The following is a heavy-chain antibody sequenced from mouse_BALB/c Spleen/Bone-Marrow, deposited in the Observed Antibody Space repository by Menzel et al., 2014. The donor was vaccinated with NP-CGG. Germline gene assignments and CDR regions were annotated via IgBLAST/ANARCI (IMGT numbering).Heavy chain of an antibody. CDR1: GFDLSRYW. Sequence: EVMLVESGGGLVQPGGSLKLSCAASGFDLSRYWMTWVRQAPGKGLEWIGEINPASSTINYTPSLKDKFIISRDNAKNTLYLQMSKVRSEDTALYYCAKNYYYGYVAYWGQGTLVTVSA. CDR2: INPASSTI. CDR3: AKNYYYGYVAY. D-gene: IGHD1-2*01. V-gene: IGHV4-1*02. J-gene: IGHJ3*01.